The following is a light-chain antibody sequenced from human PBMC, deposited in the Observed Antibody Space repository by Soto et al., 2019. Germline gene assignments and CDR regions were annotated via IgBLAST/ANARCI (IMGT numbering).Light chain of an antibody. CDR3: SSYAGNNIHYV. CDR1: STDVGGYNY. Sequence: QSALTQPLSASGSAGQSVTISCTGTSTDVGGYNYVSWYQQHPGKAPKLMIYEVSKRPSGVPDRFSGSKSGNTASLTVSGLQAEDEADYYCSSYAGNNIHYVFGTGTKVTVL. CDR2: EVS. J-gene: IGLJ1*01. V-gene: IGLV2-8*01.